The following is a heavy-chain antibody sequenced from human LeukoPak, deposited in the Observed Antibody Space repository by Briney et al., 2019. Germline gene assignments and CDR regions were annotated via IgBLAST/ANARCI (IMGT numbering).Heavy chain of an antibody. J-gene: IGHJ4*02. Sequence: GGSLRLSCAASGFTFSSYSMNWVRQAPGKGLEWVSYISSSSSTIYYADSVKGRFTISRDNAKNSLYLQMNSLRAEDTAVYYCARDSAYSSGWPFDYWGQGTLVTVSS. CDR3: ARDSAYSSGWPFDY. CDR2: ISSSSSTI. V-gene: IGHV3-48*01. D-gene: IGHD6-19*01. CDR1: GFTFSSYS.